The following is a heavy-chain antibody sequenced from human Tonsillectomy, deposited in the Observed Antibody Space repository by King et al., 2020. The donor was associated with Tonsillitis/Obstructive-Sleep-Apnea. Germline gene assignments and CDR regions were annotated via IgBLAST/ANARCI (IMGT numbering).Heavy chain of an antibody. J-gene: IGHJ3*02. V-gene: IGHV1-46*01. Sequence: VQLVESGAEVKKPGASVKVSCKASGYTFTSYYMHWVRQAPGQGLEWMGIINPSGGSTSYAQKFQGRVTMTRDTSTSTVYMELSSLRSEDTAVYYCARDGRSGIAVAGDAFDIWGQGTMVTVSS. CDR3: ARDGRSGIAVAGDAFDI. D-gene: IGHD6-19*01. CDR2: INPSGGST. CDR1: GYTFTSYY.